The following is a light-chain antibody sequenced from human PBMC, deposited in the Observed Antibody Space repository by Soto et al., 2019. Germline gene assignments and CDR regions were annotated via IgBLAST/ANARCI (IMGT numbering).Light chain of an antibody. CDR2: GNN. J-gene: IGLJ3*02. CDR1: SSNIGSNS. CDR3: AAWDDSLNGPV. V-gene: IGLV1-44*01. Sequence: QPVLTQPPSASGTPGQRVTISCSGSSSNIGSNSVNWYQQFPGTAPKLLNFGNNQRPSGVPDRFSGSKSGTSASLAIGGLQSEDEADYYCAAWDDSLNGPVFGGGTKLTVL.